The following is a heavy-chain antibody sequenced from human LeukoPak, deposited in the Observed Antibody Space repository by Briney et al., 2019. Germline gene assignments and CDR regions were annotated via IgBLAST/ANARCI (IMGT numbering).Heavy chain of an antibody. Sequence: PSETLSLTCTVSGGSISSSSYYWGWIRQPPGKGLEWIGSIYYSGSTYYNPSLKSRVTISVDTSKNQFSLKLSSVTAADTAVHYCARTAEATADAFDIWGQGTMVTVSS. D-gene: IGHD5-12*01. CDR2: IYYSGST. CDR3: ARTAEATADAFDI. J-gene: IGHJ3*02. V-gene: IGHV4-39*01. CDR1: GGSISSSSYY.